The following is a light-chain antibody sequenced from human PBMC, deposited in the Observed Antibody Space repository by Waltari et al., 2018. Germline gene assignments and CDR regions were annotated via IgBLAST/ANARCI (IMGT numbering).Light chain of an antibody. Sequence: QSALTQPASVSGSPGQSITISCPGTSSDGGVYNYVSWYQQHPGKAPKLMIYDVSKRPSGVSNRFSGSKSGNTASLTISGLQAEDEADYYCCSYAGSSTYVFGTGTKVTVL. CDR3: CSYAGSSTYV. CDR2: DVS. CDR1: SSDGGVYNY. J-gene: IGLJ1*01. V-gene: IGLV2-23*02.